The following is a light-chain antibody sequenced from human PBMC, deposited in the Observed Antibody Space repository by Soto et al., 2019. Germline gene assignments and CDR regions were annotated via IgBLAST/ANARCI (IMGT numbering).Light chain of an antibody. CDR2: GAS. Sequence: EIVMTQSPATLSVSPGERATLSCRASQSVSSNLAWYQQKPGQAPRLLIYGASTRATGIPARFSGSGSGTEFTLTISSLQSEDFAVYYFQQYNNWPPVWDLGQGTRLEIK. V-gene: IGKV3-15*01. CDR1: QSVSSN. CDR3: QQYNNWPPVWD. J-gene: IGKJ5*01.